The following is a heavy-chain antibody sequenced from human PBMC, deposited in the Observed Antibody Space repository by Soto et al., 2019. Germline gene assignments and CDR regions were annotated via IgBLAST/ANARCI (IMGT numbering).Heavy chain of an antibody. CDR3: AKDTLYGGNYYYYHMDV. J-gene: IGHJ6*03. D-gene: IGHD4-17*01. CDR2: ISWNSGSV. V-gene: IGHV3-9*01. CDR1: GCTFDEYA. Sequence: EVQLVESGGGLVQPGGCLRLSCAVSGCTFDEYAMHWVRQAPGKGLEWVSGISWNSGSVGYANSVKGRFTISRDNAKNSLYLQMNSLRAEDTALYSCAKDTLYGGNYYYYHMDVWGKGTAVTVSS.